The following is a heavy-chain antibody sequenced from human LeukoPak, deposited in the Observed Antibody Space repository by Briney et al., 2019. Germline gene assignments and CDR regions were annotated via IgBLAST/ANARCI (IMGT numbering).Heavy chain of an antibody. J-gene: IGHJ5*02. CDR1: GFTFSNYY. Sequence: GGSLRLSCAASGFTFSNYYMSWIRQAPGKGLEWVSSISSSGTTTTYADSVKGRFTISRANAKNTLYLQMNSLRAEDTAVYPCERGFCILWFDPWGQGTLVTVSS. CDR3: ERGFCILWFDP. V-gene: IGHV3-11*01. D-gene: IGHD2-21*01. CDR2: ISSSGTTT.